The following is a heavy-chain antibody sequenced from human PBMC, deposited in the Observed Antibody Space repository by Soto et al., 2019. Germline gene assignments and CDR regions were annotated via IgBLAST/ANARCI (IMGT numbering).Heavy chain of an antibody. CDR2: XXXXXXXX. J-gene: IGHJ6*02. Sequence: SVKVSCKASGGTFSSYAISWVRQAPGQGLEWMXXXXXXXXXXXXXXXXQGRVTITADESTSTAYMELSSLRSEDTAVYYCARGIGYSYGFYYYGMDVWGQGTKVTVSS. CDR1: GGTFSSYA. CDR3: ARGIGYSYGFYYYGMDV. V-gene: IGHV1-69*13. D-gene: IGHD5-18*01.